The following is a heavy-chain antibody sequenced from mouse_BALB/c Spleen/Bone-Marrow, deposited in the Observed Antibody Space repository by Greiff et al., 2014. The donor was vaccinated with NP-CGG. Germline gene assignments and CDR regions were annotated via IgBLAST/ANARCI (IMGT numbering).Heavy chain of an antibody. D-gene: IGHD6-1*01. CDR2: IRSKSNNYAT. CDR1: GFTFNTYA. CDR3: VTSTYFDV. J-gene: IGHJ1*01. Sequence: EVKLVESGGGLVQPKGSLKLSCAASGFTFNTYAMNWVRQAPGKGLEWVARIRSKSNNYATYYADSVKDRFTISRDDSQSMLYLQMNNLKTEATTMYYCVTSTYFDVWGAGTTVTVTS. V-gene: IGHV10-1*02.